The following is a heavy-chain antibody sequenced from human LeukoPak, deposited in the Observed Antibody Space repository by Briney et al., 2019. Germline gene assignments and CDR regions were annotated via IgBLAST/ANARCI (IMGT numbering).Heavy chain of an antibody. J-gene: IGHJ3*01. CDR3: ARSQSGVFDV. V-gene: IGHV3-7*01. CDR2: IKQDGSKK. Sequence: PGGSLRLSCVASGFPFSSYWMTWVRQAPGKGLEWVANIKQDGSKKSYVDSVKGRFTISRDNAENTLYLQMNSLRAEDTALYYCARSQSGVFDVWGQGTMVTVSS. D-gene: IGHD2-8*01. CDR1: GFPFSSYW.